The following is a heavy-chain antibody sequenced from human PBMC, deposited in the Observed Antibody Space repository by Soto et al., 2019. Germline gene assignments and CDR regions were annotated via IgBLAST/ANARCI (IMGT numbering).Heavy chain of an antibody. D-gene: IGHD2-2*01. CDR2: ISYDGSNK. CDR1: GFTFSSYG. Sequence: HPGGSLRLSCAASGFTFSSYGMHWVRQAPGKGLEWVAVISYDGSNKYYADSVKGRFTISRDNSKNTLYLQMNSLRAEDTAVYYSAKDRDIVLVPAAHYYYGMDVWGQGTTVTVSS. J-gene: IGHJ6*02. CDR3: AKDRDIVLVPAAHYYYGMDV. V-gene: IGHV3-30*18.